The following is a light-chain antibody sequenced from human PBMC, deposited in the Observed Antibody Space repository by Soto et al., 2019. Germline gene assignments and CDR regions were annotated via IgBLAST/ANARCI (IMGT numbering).Light chain of an antibody. Sequence: EIVITQSPSTLSVSPGERATLSCRASQSVSSNLAWYQQKPGEAPRLLIYAAATRATGIPARISGSGAGTEFTLTINSLQAEDVAVYYCQQYYDTPITFGGGTKVDIK. CDR3: QQYYDTPIT. J-gene: IGKJ4*01. CDR1: QSVSSN. V-gene: IGKV3-15*01. CDR2: AAA.